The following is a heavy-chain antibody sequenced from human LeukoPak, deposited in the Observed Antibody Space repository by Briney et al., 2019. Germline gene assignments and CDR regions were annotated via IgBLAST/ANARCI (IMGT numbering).Heavy chain of an antibody. CDR2: IYYSGST. CDR1: GGSISSGGYY. CDR3: ARGPSTVVTTKNYYYYYMDV. J-gene: IGHJ6*03. D-gene: IGHD4-23*01. Sequence: SQTLSLTCTVSGGSISSGGYYWSWIRQHPGKGLEWIGYIYYSGSTYYNPSLKSRVTISVDTSKNQFSLKLSSVTAADTAVYYCARGPSTVVTTKNYYYYYMDVWGKGTTVTVSS. V-gene: IGHV4-31*03.